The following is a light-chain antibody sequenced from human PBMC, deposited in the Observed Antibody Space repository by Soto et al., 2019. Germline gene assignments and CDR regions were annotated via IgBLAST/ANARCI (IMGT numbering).Light chain of an antibody. CDR1: QSVSSSY. J-gene: IGKJ1*01. CDR3: QQYGSSPK. CDR2: GAS. V-gene: IGKV3-20*01. Sequence: EIVLTQSPGTLSLSPGERATLSCRASQSVSSSYLAWYQQKPGQAPRLLIYGASSRATGIPDRFSGSGSGTDFTLTSSRREPEDFAVYYCQQYGSSPKFGQGTKVEIK.